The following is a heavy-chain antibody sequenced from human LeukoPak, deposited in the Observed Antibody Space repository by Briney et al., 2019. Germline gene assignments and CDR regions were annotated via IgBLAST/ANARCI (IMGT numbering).Heavy chain of an antibody. CDR3: ARGSTYSDFWSGPDADWFDP. CDR1: GYTFTSYY. J-gene: IGHJ5*02. V-gene: IGHV1-46*01. Sequence: ASVKVSCKASGYTFTSYYMHWVRQAPGQGLEWMGIINPSGGSTSYAHKFQGRVTMTRDTSTSTVYMELSSLRSEDTAVYYCARGSTYSDFWSGPDADWFDPWGQGTLVTVSS. D-gene: IGHD3-3*01. CDR2: INPSGGST.